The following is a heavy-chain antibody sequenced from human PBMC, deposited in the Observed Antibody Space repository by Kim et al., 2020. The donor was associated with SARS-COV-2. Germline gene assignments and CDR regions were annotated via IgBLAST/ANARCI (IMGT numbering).Heavy chain of an antibody. D-gene: IGHD3-9*01. J-gene: IGHJ4*02. CDR3: TTDRSPYYDMGYDY. V-gene: IGHV3-15*01. Sequence: AAPVKGRFTISRDDSKNTLYLQMNSLKTEDTAVYYCTTDRSPYYDMGYDYWGQGTLVTVSS.